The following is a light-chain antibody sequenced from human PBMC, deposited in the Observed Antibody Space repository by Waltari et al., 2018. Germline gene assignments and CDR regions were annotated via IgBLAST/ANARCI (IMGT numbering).Light chain of an antibody. J-gene: IGKJ1*01. V-gene: IGKV3-20*01. Sequence: ENVLTQSPGTLSLSPGERATLSCRASQSVSSSYLAWYQQKPGQAPRLLIYGASSRATGIPDRFSGSGSGTDVTLTISRLEPEDFAVYYCQQYGRSPGTFGQGTKVEIK. CDR1: QSVSSSY. CDR2: GAS. CDR3: QQYGRSPGT.